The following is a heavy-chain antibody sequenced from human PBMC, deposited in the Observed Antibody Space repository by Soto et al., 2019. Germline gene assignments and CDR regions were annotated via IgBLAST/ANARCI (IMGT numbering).Heavy chain of an antibody. Sequence: EVQLVESGGGLVQPGGSLRLSCAASGFTFSSYWMSWVRQAPGKGLEWVANIKQDGSEKYYVDSVKGRFTISRDNAKNSLYLQMNSLRAEDTAVYYCARWFGELFQQYFDYWGQGTLVTVSS. D-gene: IGHD3-10*01. J-gene: IGHJ4*02. V-gene: IGHV3-7*04. CDR1: GFTFSSYW. CDR3: ARWFGELFQQYFDY. CDR2: IKQDGSEK.